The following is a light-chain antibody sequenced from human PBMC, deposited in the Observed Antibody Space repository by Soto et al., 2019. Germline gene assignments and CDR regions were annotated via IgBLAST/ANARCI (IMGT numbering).Light chain of an antibody. V-gene: IGKV3-20*01. Sequence: EIGLTQSPGTLSWSPWYRATLSGRASQRLSSNYLAWYQQKPGQAPRLPIYGASSRATGIPDRFSGSGSGTDFTLTISRLEPEDFAVYYCQQYGSSPWTFGQGSKV. CDR2: GAS. CDR1: QRLSSNY. J-gene: IGKJ1*01. CDR3: QQYGSSPWT.